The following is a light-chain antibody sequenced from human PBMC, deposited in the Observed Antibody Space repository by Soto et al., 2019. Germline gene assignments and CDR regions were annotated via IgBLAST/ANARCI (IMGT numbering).Light chain of an antibody. CDR1: QTITTS. CDR2: KAS. J-gene: IGKJ1*01. V-gene: IGKV1-5*03. Sequence: DIQMTQSPSTLSASVGDGVTITCRASQTITTSLAWYQQKPGKAPKLLISKASSLESGVPSRFSGSGSGTEFTLTISSLQPDDFATYYCQQYDSYSVRTFGQGNKLEI. CDR3: QQYDSYSVRT.